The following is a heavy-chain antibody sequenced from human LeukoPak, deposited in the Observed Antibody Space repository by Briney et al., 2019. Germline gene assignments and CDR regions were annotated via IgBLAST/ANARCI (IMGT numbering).Heavy chain of an antibody. CDR2: ISSSSTI. D-gene: IGHD2-2*01. CDR1: GFTFSSYS. V-gene: IGHV3-48*02. CDR3: ARDDNYCSSTSCYHDAFDI. J-gene: IGHJ3*02. Sequence: PGGSLRLSCAASGFTFSSYSMNWVRQAPGKGLEWVSYISSSSTIYYADSVKGRFTISRDNAKNSLYLQMNSLRDEDTAVYYCARDDNYCSSTSCYHDAFDIWGQGTMVTVSS.